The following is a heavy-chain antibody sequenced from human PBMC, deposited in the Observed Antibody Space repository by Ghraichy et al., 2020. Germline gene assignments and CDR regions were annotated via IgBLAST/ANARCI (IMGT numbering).Heavy chain of an antibody. CDR3: ARDPAVTAAEDDI. J-gene: IGHJ3*02. Sequence: SVKVSCRASGNTFSSDTVSWVRQAPGQGFEWMGRIIPMVGLVNYAQKFQGRVTITADKSTRTAYMDLSRLTSDDTAVYYCARDPAVTAAEDDIWGQGTMVTVSS. CDR2: IIPMVGLV. CDR1: GNTFSSDT. D-gene: IGHD2-21*02. V-gene: IGHV1-69*04.